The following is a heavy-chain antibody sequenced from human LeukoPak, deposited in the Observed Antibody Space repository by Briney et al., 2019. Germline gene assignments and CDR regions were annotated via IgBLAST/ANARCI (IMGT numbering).Heavy chain of an antibody. CDR1: GGSISTHY. J-gene: IGHJ3*02. D-gene: IGHD1-14*01. V-gene: IGHV4-59*08. CDR2: IYYGGST. Sequence: SETLSPTCSVSGGSISTHYWSWIRQPPGKGLEWIGYIYYGGSTNYNPSLKSRVTISVDTSKNQFSLKLRSVTAADTAVYHCARHVDGFNNIDAFDIWGQGTMVTVSS. CDR3: ARHVDGFNNIDAFDI.